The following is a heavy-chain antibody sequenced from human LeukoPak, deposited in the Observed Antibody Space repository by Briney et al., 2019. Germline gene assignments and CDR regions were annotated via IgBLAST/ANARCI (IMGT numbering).Heavy chain of an antibody. CDR1: GDSISSANYY. Sequence: SQTLSLTCTVSGDSISSANYYWSWIRQPPGKGLEWIGYIYYSGSTYYNPSLKSRVTVSVDTSKNQFSLKLSSVTAADTAVYYCARETLTTSRWFGPWGQGTLVTVSS. CDR3: ARETLTTSRWFGP. CDR2: IYYSGST. D-gene: IGHD4-17*01. J-gene: IGHJ5*02. V-gene: IGHV4-30-4*01.